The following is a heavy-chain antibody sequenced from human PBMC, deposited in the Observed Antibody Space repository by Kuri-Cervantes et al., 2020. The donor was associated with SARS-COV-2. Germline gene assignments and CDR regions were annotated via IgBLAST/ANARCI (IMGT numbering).Heavy chain of an antibody. J-gene: IGHJ6*02. CDR2: INHSGST. CDR3: ASQGGYYGMDV. Sequence: GSLRLSCAVYGGSFSGYYWSWIRQPPGKGLEWIGEINHSGSTNYNPSLKGRVTISVDTSKNQFSLKLSSVTAADTAVYYCASQGGYYGMDVWGQGTTVTVSS. V-gene: IGHV4-34*01. D-gene: IGHD3-22*01. CDR1: GGSFSGYY.